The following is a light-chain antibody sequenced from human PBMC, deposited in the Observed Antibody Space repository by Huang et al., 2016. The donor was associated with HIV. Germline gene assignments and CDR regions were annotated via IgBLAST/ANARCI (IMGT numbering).Light chain of an antibody. CDR3: QQYNSYST. V-gene: IGKV1-5*03. CDR2: KAS. J-gene: IGKJ4*01. CDR1: QSISSW. Sequence: DIQMTQSPSTLSASVGDRVNITCRASQSISSWLAWYQQKPGKAPKLLIYKASSLESVVPSRFSGSGSGTEFTLTISSLQPDDFGTYYCQQYNSYSTFAGGTKVEIK.